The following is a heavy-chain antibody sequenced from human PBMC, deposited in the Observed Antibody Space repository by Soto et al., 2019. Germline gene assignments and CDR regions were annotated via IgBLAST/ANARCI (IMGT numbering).Heavy chain of an antibody. Sequence: SWGSLRLSCAASGFTFSSYAMSWVRQAPGKGLEWVSAISGSGGSTYYADSVKGRFTISRDNSKNTLYLQMNSLRAEDTAVYYCAKDGYNWNGVRDYWGQGTLVTAPQ. V-gene: IGHV3-23*01. CDR2: ISGSGGST. J-gene: IGHJ4*02. CDR3: AKDGYNWNGVRDY. CDR1: GFTFSSYA. D-gene: IGHD1-1*01.